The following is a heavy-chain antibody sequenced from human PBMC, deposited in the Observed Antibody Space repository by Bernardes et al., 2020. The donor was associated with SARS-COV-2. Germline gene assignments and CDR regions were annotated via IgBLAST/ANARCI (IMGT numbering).Heavy chain of an antibody. J-gene: IGHJ4*02. CDR3: ATPRGYSSGSFDY. CDR1: GGSISSSSYY. D-gene: IGHD6-19*01. CDR2: IYYSGST. V-gene: IGHV4-39*01. Sequence: SETLSLTCTVSGGSISSSSYYWGWIRQPPGKGMEWIGSIYYSGSTYYNPSLKSRVTISVDTTKNQFSLKLSSVTAADTAVYYCATPRGYSSGSFDYWGQGTLVTVSS.